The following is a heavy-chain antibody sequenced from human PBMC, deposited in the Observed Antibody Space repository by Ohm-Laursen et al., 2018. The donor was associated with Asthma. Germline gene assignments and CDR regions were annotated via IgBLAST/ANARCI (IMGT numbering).Heavy chain of an antibody. J-gene: IGHJ4*02. V-gene: IGHV1-18*01. Sequence: ASVKASCKASGYTFTSYATHWARQAPGQGLEWMGWISGYNGNTNYAQRLQDRVTMTTDTSTSTAYMELRSLRSDDTAVYYCARDSGYSSRAAGYWGQGTLVTVSS. D-gene: IGHD6-13*01. CDR1: GYTFTSYA. CDR2: ISGYNGNT. CDR3: ARDSGYSSRAAGY.